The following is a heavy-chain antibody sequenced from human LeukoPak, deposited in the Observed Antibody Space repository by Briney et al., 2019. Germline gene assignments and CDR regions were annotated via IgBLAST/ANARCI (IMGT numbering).Heavy chain of an antibody. CDR3: ATPGAGASFVY. CDR1: GYTFSNNG. J-gene: IGHJ4*02. D-gene: IGHD1-14*01. CDR2: IWNDGSNK. Sequence: TGGSLRLSCAASGYTFSNNGMHWVREAPGKGLGWVAVIWNDGSNKYYADSVKGRFTISRDGSKNTLYLQLNSLRVEDTAVYYCATPGAGASFVYWGQGTLVTVSS. V-gene: IGHV3-33*01.